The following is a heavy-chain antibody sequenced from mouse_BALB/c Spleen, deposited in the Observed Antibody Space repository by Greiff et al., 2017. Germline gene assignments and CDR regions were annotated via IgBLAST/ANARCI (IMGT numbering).Heavy chain of an antibody. CDR3: VRWSDY. J-gene: IGHJ2*01. CDR2: IRSKSNNYAT. CDR1: GFTFNTYA. V-gene: IGHV10-1*02. D-gene: IGHD1-1*02. Sequence: DVQLQESGGGLVQPKGSLKLSCAASGFTFNTYAMNWVRQAPGKGLEWVARIRSKSNNYATYYADSVKDRFTISRDDSQSMLYLQMNNLKTEDTAMYYCVRWSDYWGQGTTLTVSS.